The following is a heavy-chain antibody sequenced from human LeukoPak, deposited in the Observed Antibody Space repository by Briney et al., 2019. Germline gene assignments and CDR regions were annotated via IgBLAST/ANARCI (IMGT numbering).Heavy chain of an antibody. J-gene: IGHJ4*02. Sequence: PGGSLGLSCAASGFIVNTNYMGWVRQAPGKGLDWASVIYSTGTTHYADSVKGRSTISRDNSNNTLYLQMNTLRAEDTAVYYCARVGAYGGYKYYFDYWGQGTLVTVSS. CDR2: IYSTGTT. V-gene: IGHV3-53*01. D-gene: IGHD5-12*01. CDR1: GFIVNTNY. CDR3: ARVGAYGGYKYYFDY.